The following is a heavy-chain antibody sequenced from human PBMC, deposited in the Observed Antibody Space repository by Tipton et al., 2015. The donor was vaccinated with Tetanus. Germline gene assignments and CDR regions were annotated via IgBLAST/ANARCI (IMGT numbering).Heavy chain of an antibody. CDR3: ASHANYYDSSGYDLTPFQH. D-gene: IGHD3-22*01. J-gene: IGHJ1*01. V-gene: IGHV4-31*03. CDR2: IYYSGST. Sequence: TLSLTCTVSGGSISGGGYYWSWIRQHPGKGLEWIGYIYYSGSTYYNPSLKSRVTISVDTSKNQFSLKLSSVTAGDTAVYYCASHANYYDSSGYDLTPFQHWGQGTLVTVSS. CDR1: GGSISGGGYY.